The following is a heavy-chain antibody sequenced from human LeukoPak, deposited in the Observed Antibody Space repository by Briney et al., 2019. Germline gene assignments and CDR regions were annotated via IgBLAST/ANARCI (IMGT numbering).Heavy chain of an antibody. CDR1: GYTFTGYY. CDR3: ARDQGYCSGGSCYSGSSDY. Sequence: ASVTVSCKASGYTFTGYYMHWVRQAPGQGLEWMGWINPNSGGTNYAQKFQGRVTMTRDTSISTAYMELSSLRSDDTAVYYCARDQGYCSGGSCYSGSSDYWGQGTLVTVSS. V-gene: IGHV1-2*02. J-gene: IGHJ4*02. CDR2: INPNSGGT. D-gene: IGHD2-15*01.